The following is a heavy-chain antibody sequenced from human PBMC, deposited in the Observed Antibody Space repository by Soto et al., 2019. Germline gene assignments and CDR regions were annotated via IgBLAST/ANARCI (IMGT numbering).Heavy chain of an antibody. CDR1: GFTFDDYA. V-gene: IGHV3-9*01. D-gene: IGHD6-6*01. CDR3: AKDTSIAARTDFDY. Sequence: EVQLVESGGGLVQPGRSLRLSCAASGFTFDDYAMHWVRQAPGKGLEWVSGISWNSGSIGYADSVKGRFTISRDNAKNSLYLQMNSLRAEDTALYYCAKDTSIAARTDFDYWGQGTLVTVSS. J-gene: IGHJ4*02. CDR2: ISWNSGSI.